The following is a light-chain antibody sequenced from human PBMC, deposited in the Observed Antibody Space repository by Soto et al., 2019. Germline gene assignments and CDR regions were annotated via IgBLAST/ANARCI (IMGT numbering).Light chain of an antibody. V-gene: IGKV1-5*03. CDR3: QQYGSSPTWT. J-gene: IGKJ1*01. Sequence: DIQMTQSPSTLSASLRDRVTITCRPSQSISSWLAWYQQKPGKAPKLLIYKASSLESGVPSRFSGSGSGTDFTLTISRLEPEDFAVYYCQQYGSSPTWTFGQGTKVDIK. CDR1: QSISSW. CDR2: KAS.